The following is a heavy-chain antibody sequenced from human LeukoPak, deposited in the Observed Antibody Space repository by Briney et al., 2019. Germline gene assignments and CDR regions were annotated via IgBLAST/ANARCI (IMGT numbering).Heavy chain of an antibody. D-gene: IGHD6-13*01. CDR1: GFTFSSYS. V-gene: IGHV3-21*01. CDR2: ISSNRYI. J-gene: IGHJ4*02. Sequence: PGGSLRLSCAASGFTFSSYSMTWVRQAPGKGLEWVSSISSNRYIYYADSVKGRFTISRDNAKNSLYLQRNSLRAEDTAVYYGAKGSYSKGGFWGQGVLVTVSS. CDR3: AKGSYSKGGF.